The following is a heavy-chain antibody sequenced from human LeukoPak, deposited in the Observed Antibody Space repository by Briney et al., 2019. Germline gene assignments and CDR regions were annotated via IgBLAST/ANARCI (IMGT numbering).Heavy chain of an antibody. CDR1: GGTFSSYA. CDR3: ARDQSSGSGSYYWQWGGYFDY. J-gene: IGHJ4*02. CDR2: MKPNSGNT. V-gene: IGHV1-8*03. Sequence: ASVKVSCKASGGTFSSYAISWVRQAPGQGLEWMGWMKPNSGNTGYAQKFQGRVTITRNTSISTAYMELSSLRSEDTAVYYCARDQSSGSGSYYWQWGGYFDYWGQGTLVTVSS. D-gene: IGHD3-10*01.